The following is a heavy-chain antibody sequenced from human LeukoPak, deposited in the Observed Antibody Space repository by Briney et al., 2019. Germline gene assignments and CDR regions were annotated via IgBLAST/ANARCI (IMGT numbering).Heavy chain of an antibody. Sequence: GGSLRLSCAASGFTFSSYWMNWVRQAPGKGLEWVANIKRDGNEKNYVDSVKGRFSISRDNAKNSLYLQLDSLRAEDTAVYYCAKEGAYPIITYDSWGQGALVTVSS. CDR3: AKEGAYPIITYDS. J-gene: IGHJ5*01. CDR2: IKRDGNEK. V-gene: IGHV3-7*01. CDR1: GFTFSSYW. D-gene: IGHD3-10*01.